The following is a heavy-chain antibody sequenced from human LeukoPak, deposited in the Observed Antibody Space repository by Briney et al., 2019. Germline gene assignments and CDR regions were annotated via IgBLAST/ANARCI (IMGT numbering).Heavy chain of an antibody. Sequence: GGSLRLSCAASGFTFSSYSMNWVRQAPGKGLEWVSSISSSSSYIYYADSVKGRFTISRDNAKNSLYLQMNSLRAEDTAVYYCARDAEMATIPSYFDYWGQGTLVTVSS. D-gene: IGHD5-24*01. CDR2: ISSSSSYI. CDR3: ARDAEMATIPSYFDY. J-gene: IGHJ4*02. CDR1: GFTFSSYS. V-gene: IGHV3-21*01.